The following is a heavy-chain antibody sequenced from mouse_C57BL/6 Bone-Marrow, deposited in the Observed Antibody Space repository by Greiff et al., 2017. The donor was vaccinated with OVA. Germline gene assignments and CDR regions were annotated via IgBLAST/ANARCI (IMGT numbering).Heavy chain of an antibody. CDR1: GYAFSSYW. CDR2: IYPGDGDT. V-gene: IGHV1-80*01. CDR3: ARRGSTAVGEAMDY. D-gene: IGHD1-1*01. J-gene: IGHJ4*01. Sequence: VKLMESGAELVKPGASVKISCKASGYAFSSYWMNWVKQRPGKGLEWIGQIYPGDGDTSYNGKFKGKATLTADKSSSTAYMQLSSLTSEDSAVYFCARRGSTAVGEAMDYWGQGTSVTVSS.